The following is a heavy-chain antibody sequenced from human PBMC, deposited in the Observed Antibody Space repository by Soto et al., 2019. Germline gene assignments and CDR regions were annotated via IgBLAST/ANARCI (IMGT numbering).Heavy chain of an antibody. CDR2: IIPIFGTA. V-gene: IGHV1-69*06. CDR3: ARVREAAAGTSIIYYYYGMDV. J-gene: IGHJ6*02. Sequence: GASVKVSCKASGGTFSSYAISWVRQAPGQGLEWMGGIIPIFGTANYAQKFQGRVTITADKSTSTAYMELSSLRSEDTAVYYCARVREAAAGTSIIYYYYGMDVWGQGTTVTVSS. CDR1: GGTFSSYA. D-gene: IGHD6-13*01.